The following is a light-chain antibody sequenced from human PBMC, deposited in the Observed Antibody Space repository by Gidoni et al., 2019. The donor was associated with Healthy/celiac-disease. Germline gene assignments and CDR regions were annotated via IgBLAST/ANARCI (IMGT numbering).Light chain of an antibody. Sequence: DIVMTQSPDSLAVSLGERATINCKSSQSVLYSSNNKNYLAWYQQKPGQPPKLLIYWASTRESGVPDRLSGSGSGKDFTLTISSLQAEDVAVYYCKKYYSTPLTFXGXTKVEIK. V-gene: IGKV4-1*01. J-gene: IGKJ4*01. CDR3: KKYYSTPLT. CDR2: WAS. CDR1: QSVLYSSNNKNY.